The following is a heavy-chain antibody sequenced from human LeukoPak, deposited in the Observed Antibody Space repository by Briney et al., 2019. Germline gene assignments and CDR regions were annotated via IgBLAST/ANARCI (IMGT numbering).Heavy chain of an antibody. CDR3: AARNSGDAFDI. CDR1: GYTFTSYD. Sequence: ASVKVSCKASGYTFTSYDINWVRQATGKGLEWMGRVDPEDGETTYAEKFQGRVTITADTPTDTAYMELSSLRSEDTAVYYCAARNSGDAFDIWGQGTMVIVSS. CDR2: VDPEDGET. D-gene: IGHD1/OR15-1a*01. V-gene: IGHV1-69-2*01. J-gene: IGHJ3*02.